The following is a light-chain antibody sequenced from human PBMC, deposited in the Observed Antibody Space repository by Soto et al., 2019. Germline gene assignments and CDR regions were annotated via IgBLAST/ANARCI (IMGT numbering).Light chain of an antibody. J-gene: IGKJ4*01. CDR1: QTISSW. CDR2: KAS. CDR3: QQLNSYLT. Sequence: DIQMTQSPSTLSGSVGDRVTITCRASQTISSWLAWYQQKPGKAPKLLIYKASTLKSGVPSRFSGSGSGTEFTLTISSLQPDDFATYYCQQLNSYLTFGGGTKVDIK. V-gene: IGKV1-5*03.